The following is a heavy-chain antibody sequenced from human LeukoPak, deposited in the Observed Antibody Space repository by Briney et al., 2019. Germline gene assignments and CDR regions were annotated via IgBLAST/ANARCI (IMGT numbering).Heavy chain of an antibody. CDR2: IYYSGST. CDR1: GGSISSYY. V-gene: IGHV4-59*01. CDR3: ARQYYYGSGSYYDL. Sequence: SETLSLTCTVSGGSISSYYWSWIRQPPGKGLEWIGYIYYSGSTNYNPSLKSRVTISVDTSKNQFSLRLSSVTAADTAVYYCARQYYYGSGSYYDLWGQGTLVTVSS. D-gene: IGHD3-10*01. J-gene: IGHJ4*02.